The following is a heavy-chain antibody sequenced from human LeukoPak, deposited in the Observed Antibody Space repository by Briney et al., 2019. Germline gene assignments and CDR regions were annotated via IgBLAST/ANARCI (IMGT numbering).Heavy chain of an antibody. CDR2: INHSGST. V-gene: IGHV4-34*01. CDR3: ARGPYSSGWYSPYYYGMDV. Sequence: SETLSLTCAVYGGSFSGYYWSWIRQPPGKGLEWIGEINHSGSTNYNPSLKSRVTISVDTSKNQFSLKLSSVTAADTAVYYCARGPYSSGWYSPYYYGMDVWGQGTTVTVSS. CDR1: GGSFSGYY. D-gene: IGHD6-13*01. J-gene: IGHJ6*02.